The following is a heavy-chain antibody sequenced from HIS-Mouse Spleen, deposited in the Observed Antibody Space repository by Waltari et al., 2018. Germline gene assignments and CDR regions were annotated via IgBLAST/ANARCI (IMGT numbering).Heavy chain of an antibody. Sequence: QLQLQESGPGLVKPSETLSLTCTVSGGSISSSSYYWGGIRQPPGKGLEWIGGIYYSGSTNYNPSIKSRVTISVDTSKNQFSLKLSSVTAADTAVYYCAREIPYSSSWYDWYFDLWGRGTLVTVSS. CDR3: AREIPYSSSWYDWYFDL. V-gene: IGHV4-39*07. J-gene: IGHJ2*01. CDR2: IYYSGST. CDR1: GGSISSSSYY. D-gene: IGHD6-13*01.